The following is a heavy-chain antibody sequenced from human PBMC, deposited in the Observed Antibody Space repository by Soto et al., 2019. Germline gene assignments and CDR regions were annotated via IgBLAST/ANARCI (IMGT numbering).Heavy chain of an antibody. D-gene: IGHD3-3*01. CDR3: ARGHYDFWSGLTGSRGPNWFDP. CDR1: GGSISSYY. Sequence: PSETLSLTCTVSGGSISSYYWSWIRQPPGKGLEWIGYIYYSGSTNYNPSLKSRVTISVDTSKNQFPLKLSSVTAADTAVYYCARGHYDFWSGLTGSRGPNWFDPWGQGTLVTVSS. V-gene: IGHV4-59*01. J-gene: IGHJ5*02. CDR2: IYYSGST.